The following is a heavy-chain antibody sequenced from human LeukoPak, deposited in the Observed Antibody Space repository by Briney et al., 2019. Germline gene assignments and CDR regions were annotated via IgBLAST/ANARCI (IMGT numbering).Heavy chain of an antibody. D-gene: IGHD6-19*01. CDR2: IYFSGST. CDR1: GGSISSGDYY. CDR3: VRARQQWLANGRLYAFDI. J-gene: IGHJ3*02. V-gene: IGHV4-61*08. Sequence: PSETLSLTCTVSGGSISSGDYYWSWIRQPPGKGLEWIGYIYFSGSTNYNPSPSLKSRVTISVDTSKNQFSLKLGSVIAADTAVYYCVRARQQWLANGRLYAFDIWGQGTMVTVSS.